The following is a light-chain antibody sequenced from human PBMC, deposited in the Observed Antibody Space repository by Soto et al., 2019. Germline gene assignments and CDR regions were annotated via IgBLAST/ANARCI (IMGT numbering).Light chain of an antibody. J-gene: IGKJ2*01. Sequence: EVVLTQSPVTVSLSPGERATLSCRASQFVASNSLAWYQQKPGQAPRVVIYDASNRATGIPDRFSGSGSGTDFTLTISRLEPEDFAVYYCQQYGSSPRTFGQGTKLEI. V-gene: IGKV3-20*01. CDR3: QQYGSSPRT. CDR2: DAS. CDR1: QFVASNS.